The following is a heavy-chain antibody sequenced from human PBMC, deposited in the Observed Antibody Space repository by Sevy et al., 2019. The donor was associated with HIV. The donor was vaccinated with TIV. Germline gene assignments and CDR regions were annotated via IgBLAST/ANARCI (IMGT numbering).Heavy chain of an antibody. J-gene: IGHJ4*02. D-gene: IGHD2-2*01. CDR2: ISAYSGDT. Sequence: ASVKVSCKTFGYTFKTYGISWVRQAPGQGLEWMGWISAYSGDTNFAQKFQGRVTMTTDRSTSTAYMELSSLRSDDTAVYFCARDKPQGVVIIPGSMWGGVDYWGQGTVVTVSS. CDR3: ARDKPQGVVIIPGSMWGGVDY. V-gene: IGHV1-18*01. CDR1: GYTFKTYG.